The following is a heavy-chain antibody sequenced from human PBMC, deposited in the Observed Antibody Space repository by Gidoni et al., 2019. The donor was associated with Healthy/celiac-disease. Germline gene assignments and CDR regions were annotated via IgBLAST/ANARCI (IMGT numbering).Heavy chain of an antibody. J-gene: IGHJ4*02. V-gene: IGHV3-11*06. Sequence: QVQLVESGGGLVKPGGSLRPTCDASGFHFSHYYMSWIRQAPGKGLEWVSYIRSSSSYTNYADSVKGRFTISRDNAKNSLYLQMNSLRAEDTAVYYCARGYYDFWSGYGYFDYWGQGTLVTVSS. CDR3: ARGYYDFWSGYGYFDY. D-gene: IGHD3-3*01. CDR1: GFHFSHYY. CDR2: IRSSSSYT.